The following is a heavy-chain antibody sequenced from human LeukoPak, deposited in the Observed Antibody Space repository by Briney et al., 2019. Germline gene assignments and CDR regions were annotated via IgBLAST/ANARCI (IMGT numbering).Heavy chain of an antibody. V-gene: IGHV3-43*02. CDR2: ISGDGGST. CDR1: GFTFDDYA. Sequence: PGGSLRLSCAASGFTFDDYAMHWVRQVPGKGLEWVSLISGDGGSTYYADSVKGRFTISRDNSKNSLDLQMNSLRTEDTALYYCAKDTARGYSRGRGAFEIWGQGTMITVSS. D-gene: IGHD6-19*01. CDR3: AKDTARGYSRGRGAFEI. J-gene: IGHJ3*02.